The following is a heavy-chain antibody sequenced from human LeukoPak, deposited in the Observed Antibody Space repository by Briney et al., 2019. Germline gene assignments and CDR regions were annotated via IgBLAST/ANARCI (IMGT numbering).Heavy chain of an antibody. J-gene: IGHJ4*02. Sequence: PSETLSLTCTVSGGSIRSSYYYWGWIRQPPGKGLEWIGSIYDSGSTYYNPSLKSRVTISVDTSKNQFSLKLNSVTAADTAVYYCAIFTTYYYDRLTDYWGQGTLVTVSS. D-gene: IGHD3-22*01. V-gene: IGHV4-39*01. CDR3: AIFTTYYYDRLTDY. CDR2: IYDSGST. CDR1: GGSIRSSYYY.